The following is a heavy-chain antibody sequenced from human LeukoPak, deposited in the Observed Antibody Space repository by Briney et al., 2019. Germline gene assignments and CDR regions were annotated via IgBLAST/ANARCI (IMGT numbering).Heavy chain of an antibody. CDR1: GFTFNNYA. D-gene: IGHD1-14*01. CDR3: VRYDVDARRFDY. Sequence: GGSLRLSCAASGFTFNNYAMSWARQTPGKGLEWVSRIDGNDGRTFYADSVKGRFTISRVNVENTLYLQMNSLSADDTAMYYCVRYDVDARRFDYWGQGTLVTVSS. CDR2: IDGNDGRT. J-gene: IGHJ4*02. V-gene: IGHV3-23*01.